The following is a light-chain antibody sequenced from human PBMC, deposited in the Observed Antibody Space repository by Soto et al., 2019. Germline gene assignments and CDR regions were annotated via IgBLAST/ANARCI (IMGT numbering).Light chain of an antibody. J-gene: IGLJ2*01. CDR3: QAWDSNTGI. Sequence: SYELTQAPSVSVSPGQTASITCSGDKLGDKYACWYQQRPGQSPVLVIYQDTKRPSGIPERFSGSNSGDTATLTISGTQAMDEADYYCQAWDSNTGIFGGGTKVTVL. CDR1: KLGDKY. V-gene: IGLV3-1*01. CDR2: QDT.